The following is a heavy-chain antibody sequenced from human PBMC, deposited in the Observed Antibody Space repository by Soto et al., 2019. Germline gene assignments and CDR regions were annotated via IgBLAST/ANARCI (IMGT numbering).Heavy chain of an antibody. D-gene: IGHD3-22*01. CDR1: GGTFSSYA. V-gene: IGHV1-69*01. J-gene: IGHJ5*02. CDR2: IIPIFGTA. Sequence: QVQLVQSGAEVKKPGSSVKVSCKASGGTFSSYAISWVRQAPGQGLEWMGGIIPIFGTANYAQKFQGRVTINADESTSTAYMERSSLRSEDTAVYYCARGQTYYYDSSGYPNWFDPWGQGTLVTVSS. CDR3: ARGQTYYYDSSGYPNWFDP.